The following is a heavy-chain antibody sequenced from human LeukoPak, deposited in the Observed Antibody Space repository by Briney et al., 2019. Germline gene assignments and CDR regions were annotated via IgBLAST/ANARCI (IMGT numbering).Heavy chain of an antibody. CDR3: ARSSALTTLYYGMDV. J-gene: IGHJ6*02. CDR1: GGSISSSSYY. D-gene: IGHD4-17*01. V-gene: IGHV4-39*07. CDR2: IYYSGST. Sequence: SETLSLTCTVSGGSISSSSYYWGWIRQPPGKGREWIGSIYYSGSTYYNPSLKSRVTISVDTSKNQFSLKLSSVTAADTAVYYCARSSALTTLYYGMDVWGQGTTVTVSS.